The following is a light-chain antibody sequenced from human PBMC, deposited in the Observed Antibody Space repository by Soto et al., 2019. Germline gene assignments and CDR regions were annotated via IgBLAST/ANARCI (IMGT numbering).Light chain of an antibody. CDR1: SSDVGSYNL. J-gene: IGLJ2*01. Sequence: QSALTQPASVSGSPGQSITISCSGTSSDVGSYNLVSWYQQHPGKAPKVMIYEGSKRPSGVSNRFSGSKSGNTASLTISGLQAEDEADYYCCSYAGTRGLVFGGGTKVTVL. V-gene: IGLV2-23*01. CDR2: EGS. CDR3: CSYAGTRGLV.